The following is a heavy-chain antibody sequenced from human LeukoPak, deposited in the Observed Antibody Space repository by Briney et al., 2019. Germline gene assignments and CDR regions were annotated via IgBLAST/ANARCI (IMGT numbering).Heavy chain of an antibody. CDR3: ARSGDSCSSTSCYSDL. V-gene: IGHV1-8*01. J-gene: IGHJ2*01. D-gene: IGHD2-2*01. Sequence: GASVKVFCKASGYTFTSYDINWVRQATGQGLEWMGWMNPNSGNTGYAQKFQGRVTMTRNTSISTAYMELSSLRSEDTAVYYCARSGDSCSSTSCYSDLWGRGTLVPVSS. CDR2: MNPNSGNT. CDR1: GYTFTSYD.